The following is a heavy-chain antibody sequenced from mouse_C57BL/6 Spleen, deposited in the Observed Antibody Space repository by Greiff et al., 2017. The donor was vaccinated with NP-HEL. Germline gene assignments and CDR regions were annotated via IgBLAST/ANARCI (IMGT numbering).Heavy chain of an antibody. J-gene: IGHJ4*01. CDR3: ARKGRVTHYYAMDY. V-gene: IGHV2-2*01. CDR1: GFSLTSYG. Sequence: VKLQQSGPGLVQPSQSLSITCTVSGFSLTSYGVHWVRQSPGKGLEWLGVIWSGGSTDYNAAFISRLSISKDNSKSQVFFKMNSLQADDTAIYYCARKGRVTHYYAMDYWGQGTSVTVSS. D-gene: IGHD2-2*01. CDR2: IWSGGST.